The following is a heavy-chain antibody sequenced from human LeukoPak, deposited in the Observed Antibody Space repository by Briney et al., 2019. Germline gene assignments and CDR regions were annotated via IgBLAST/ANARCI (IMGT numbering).Heavy chain of an antibody. CDR3: ATARSSRDSGSKSGLDY. D-gene: IGHD1-26*01. CDR2: INPNSGGT. Sequence: GASVKVSCKASGYTFTSYGISWVRQAPGQGLEWMGWINPNSGGTDLAQKFQGRVTMTRDTSISTAYMELSRLRSDDTAVYYCATARSSRDSGSKSGLDYWGQGTLVTVSS. J-gene: IGHJ4*02. CDR1: GYTFTSYG. V-gene: IGHV1-2*02.